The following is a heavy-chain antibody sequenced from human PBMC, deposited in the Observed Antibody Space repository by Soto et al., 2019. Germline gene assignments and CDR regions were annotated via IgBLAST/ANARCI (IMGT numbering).Heavy chain of an antibody. J-gene: IGHJ6*02. V-gene: IGHV3-53*01. CDR2: IYSGGST. Sequence: GGSLRLSCEASGFILSSNYMSWVRQAPGKGLEWVAVIYSGGSTYYADSVKGRFTISRDNSKNTLYLHMNSLTAEDTAIYYCARDDYGMDVWGQGTTVTVSS. CDR1: GFILSSNY. CDR3: ARDDYGMDV.